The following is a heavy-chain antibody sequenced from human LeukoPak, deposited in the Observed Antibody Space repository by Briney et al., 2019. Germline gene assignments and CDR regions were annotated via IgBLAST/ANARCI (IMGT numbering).Heavy chain of an antibody. CDR2: IYHSGST. J-gene: IGHJ4*02. CDR1: GYSISSGYY. D-gene: IGHD2-2*02. CDR3: ARQIYCSSTSCYTDY. Sequence: PSETLSLTCGVSGYSISSGYYWGWIRQPPWKGLEWIASIYHSGSTYYNPSLKSRVTISVDTSKNQFSLKLSSVTAADTAVYYCARQIYCSSTSCYTDYWGQGTLVTVSS. V-gene: IGHV4-38-2*01.